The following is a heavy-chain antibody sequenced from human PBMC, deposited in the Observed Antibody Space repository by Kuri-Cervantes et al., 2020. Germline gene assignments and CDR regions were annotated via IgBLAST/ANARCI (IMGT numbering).Heavy chain of an antibody. CDR2: ISYDGSNK. CDR3: ARGLRDYCSGGGCYQGLGYYGMDV. J-gene: IGHJ6*02. CDR1: GFTFSSYG. V-gene: IGHV3-30*03. Sequence: GGSLRLSCAASGFTFSSYGMHWVRQAPGKGLGWVAVISYDGSNKYYADSVKGRFTISRDNAKNSLYLQMNSLRAEDTAVYYCARGLRDYCSGGGCYQGLGYYGMDVWGQGTTVTVSS. D-gene: IGHD2-15*01.